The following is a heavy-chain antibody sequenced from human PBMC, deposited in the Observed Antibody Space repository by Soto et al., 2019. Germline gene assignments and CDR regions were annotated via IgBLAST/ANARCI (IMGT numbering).Heavy chain of an antibody. Sequence: QVQLVQSGAEVQKPGASVRVSCKASGYTFSNYDITWVRQAPGKGPERRGWISADNGNSNYAQRLQGRVTMTTATSTSTAYMELRSLRTDDTAVYYCARGIVAAGNIYDRGGGLYFDYWGQGTLVTVSS. CDR2: ISADNGNS. CDR3: ARGIVAAGNIYDRGGGLYFDY. D-gene: IGHD6-13*01. CDR1: GYTFSNYD. J-gene: IGHJ4*02. V-gene: IGHV1-18*04.